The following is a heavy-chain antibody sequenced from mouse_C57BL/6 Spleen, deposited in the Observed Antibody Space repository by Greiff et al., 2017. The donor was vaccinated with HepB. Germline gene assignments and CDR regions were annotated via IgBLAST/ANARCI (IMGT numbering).Heavy chain of an antibody. Sequence: EVQLQESGPGLVKPSQSLSLTCSVTGYSITSGYYWNWIRQIPGNKLEWMGYISYDGSNNYNPSLKNRISITRDTSKNQFFLKLNSVTTEDTATYYCARDGKLHWYFDVWGTGTTVTVSS. CDR1: GYSITSGYY. CDR2: ISYDGSN. CDR3: ARDGKLHWYFDV. V-gene: IGHV3-6*01. J-gene: IGHJ1*03.